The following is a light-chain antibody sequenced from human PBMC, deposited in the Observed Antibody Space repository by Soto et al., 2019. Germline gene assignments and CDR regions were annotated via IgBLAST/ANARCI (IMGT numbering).Light chain of an antibody. J-gene: IGKJ1*01. CDR2: GAS. CDR1: QSVSSNY. V-gene: IGKV3-20*01. CDR3: QQYGSLGT. Sequence: VFTQSAGPLSLSPGARATLSCRASQSVSSNYLAWYQQKPGQAPRLLIYGASNRATGIPDRFSGSGSGTDFTLTISRLEPEDIAVYYCQQYGSLGTFGQGTKVDIK.